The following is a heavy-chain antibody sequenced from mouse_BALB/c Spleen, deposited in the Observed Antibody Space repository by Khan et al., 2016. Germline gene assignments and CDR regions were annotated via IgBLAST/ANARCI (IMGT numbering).Heavy chain of an antibody. CDR2: IYWDDDK. CDR1: GFSLSTSGMG. D-gene: IGHD2-13*01. Sequence: QVTLKESGPGILQPSQTLSLTCSFSGFSLSTSGMGVSWIRQLSGKGLEWLAHIYWDDDKRYNPSLKCRLTISRDTSSNQVFLKITSVDTADTATYYCAANDSFAYLGQGTLVTVSA. CDR3: AANDSFAY. J-gene: IGHJ3*01. V-gene: IGHV8-12*01.